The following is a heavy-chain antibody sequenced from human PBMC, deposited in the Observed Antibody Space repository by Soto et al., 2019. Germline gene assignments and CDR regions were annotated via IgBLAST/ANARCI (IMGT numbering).Heavy chain of an antibody. CDR2: FDPEDGET. CDR3: ATGPYDILTGYYFGGAFDI. CDR1: GYTLTELS. V-gene: IGHV1-24*01. J-gene: IGHJ3*02. D-gene: IGHD3-9*01. Sequence: ASVKVSCKVSGYTLTELSMHWVRQAPGEGLEWMGGFDPEDGETIYAQKFQGRVTMTEDTSTDTAYMELSSLRSEDTAVYYCATGPYDILTGYYFGGAFDIWGQGTMVTVSS.